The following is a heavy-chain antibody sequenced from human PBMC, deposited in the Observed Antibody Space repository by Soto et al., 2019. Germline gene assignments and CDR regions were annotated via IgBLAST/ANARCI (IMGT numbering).Heavy chain of an antibody. CDR2: IYYSGST. CDR1: GGSISSYY. J-gene: IGHJ4*02. D-gene: IGHD4-17*01. Sequence: SETLSLTCTVSGGSISSYYWSWIRQPPGKGLEWIGYIYYSGSTNYNPSLKSRVTISVDTSKNQLSLKLSSVTAADTAVYYCARRYGYYFDYWAQGTLVTVSS. CDR3: ARRYGYYFDY. V-gene: IGHV4-59*08.